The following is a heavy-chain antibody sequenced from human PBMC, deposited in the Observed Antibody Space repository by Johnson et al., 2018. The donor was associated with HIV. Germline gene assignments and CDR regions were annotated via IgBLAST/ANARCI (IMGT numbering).Heavy chain of an antibody. D-gene: IGHD5-18*01. V-gene: IGHV3-7*01. CDR3: ARDMDTAMEDDAFDI. CDR1: GFTFNSYW. Sequence: VQLVESGGGLVQPGGSLRLSCAASGFTFNSYWMSWVRQAPGKGLEWVANIKQDGSEKYNVESVKGRFTIARDNAKNSLYRQMNSLRAEDTAVYYCARDMDTAMEDDAFDIWGQGTMVTVSS. J-gene: IGHJ3*02. CDR2: IKQDGSEK.